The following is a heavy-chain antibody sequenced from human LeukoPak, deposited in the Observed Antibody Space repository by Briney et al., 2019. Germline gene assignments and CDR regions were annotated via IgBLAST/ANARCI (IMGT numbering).Heavy chain of an antibody. J-gene: IGHJ4*02. D-gene: IGHD4-17*01. CDR3: ARAGRADGDYHYFEY. V-gene: IGHV3-30*04. CDR2: ISYDGSNK. CDR1: GFTFSSYA. Sequence: PGGSLRLSCAASGFTFSSYAMHWVRQAPGKGLEWVAVISYDGSNKYYADSVKGRFTISRDNSKNTLYLQMNSLRAEDTAVYYCARAGRADGDYHYFEYWGQGTLVTVSS.